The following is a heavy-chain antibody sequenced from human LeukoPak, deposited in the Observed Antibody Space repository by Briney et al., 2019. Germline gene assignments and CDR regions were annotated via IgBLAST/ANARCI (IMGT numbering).Heavy chain of an antibody. Sequence: ASVKVSCKASGYTFTSYGISWVRQAPGQGLEWMGWISAYNGNTNYAQKLQGRVTMTTDTSTSTAYMELRSLRSDDTAVYYCARYDILTGYYNREFDYWGQGTLVTVSS. CDR3: ARYDILTGYYNREFDY. D-gene: IGHD3-9*01. CDR2: ISAYNGNT. V-gene: IGHV1-18*01. CDR1: GYTFTSYG. J-gene: IGHJ4*02.